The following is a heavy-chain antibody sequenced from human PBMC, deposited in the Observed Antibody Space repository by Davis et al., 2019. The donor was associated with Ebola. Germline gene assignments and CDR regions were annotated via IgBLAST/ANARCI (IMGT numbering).Heavy chain of an antibody. CDR1: GYTFTSYG. CDR2: ISAYNGNT. CDR3: ATGAGAFDI. V-gene: IGHV1-18*01. J-gene: IGHJ3*02. Sequence: ASVKVSCKASGYTFTSYGISWVRQAPGQGLEWMGWISAYNGNTNYAQKFQGRVTMTEDTSTDTAYMELSSLRSEDTAVYYCATGAGAFDIWGQGTMVTVSS.